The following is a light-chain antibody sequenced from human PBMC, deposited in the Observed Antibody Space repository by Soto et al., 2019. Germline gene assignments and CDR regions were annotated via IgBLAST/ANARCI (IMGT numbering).Light chain of an antibody. CDR2: GAS. Sequence: EIVMTQSPDNLSVSPGEGVTLSCRASQSVSSDLAWYQQKPGQSPRLIMYGASTRATDIPARFSGGGSGTECTLTISSLQSEDVAIYYCQQYHDWPPITFGPGTKVEIK. J-gene: IGKJ3*01. CDR3: QQYHDWPPIT. V-gene: IGKV3-15*01. CDR1: QSVSSD.